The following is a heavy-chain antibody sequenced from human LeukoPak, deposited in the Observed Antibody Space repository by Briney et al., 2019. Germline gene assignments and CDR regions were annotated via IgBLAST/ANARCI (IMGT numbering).Heavy chain of an antibody. Sequence: VASVKVSCKASGYTFTGYYMHWVRQAPGQGLEWMGWINPNSGGTNYAQKFQGRVTMTRDTSISTAYMELSRLRSDDTAVYYCARVVVVPAATLDYWGQGTLVTVSS. CDR2: INPNSGGT. V-gene: IGHV1-2*02. J-gene: IGHJ4*02. CDR1: GYTFTGYY. D-gene: IGHD2-2*01. CDR3: ARVVVVPAATLDY.